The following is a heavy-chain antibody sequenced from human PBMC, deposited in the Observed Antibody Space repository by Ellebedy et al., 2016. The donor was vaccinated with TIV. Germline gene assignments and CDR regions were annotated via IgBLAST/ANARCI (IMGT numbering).Heavy chain of an antibody. CDR1: GGSISSGEYH. CDR2: IYYSGST. CDR3: ARWDGPGGYFDY. Sequence: MPSETLSLTCTVSGGSISSGEYHWTWIRQHPGKGLEWIGSIYYSGSTHHNPSLKRRVIISVDTSKNQFSLKLSSVTAAETAVYYCARWDGPGGYFDYWGQGTLVTVSS. V-gene: IGHV4-31*03. J-gene: IGHJ4*02. D-gene: IGHD3-16*01.